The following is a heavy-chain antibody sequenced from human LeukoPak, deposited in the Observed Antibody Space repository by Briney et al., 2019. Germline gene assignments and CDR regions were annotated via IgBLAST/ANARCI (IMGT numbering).Heavy chain of an antibody. V-gene: IGHV1-2*02. Sequence: GASVKVSCKASGYTFTSYGISWVRQAPGQGLEWMGWINPNSGGTNYAQKFQGRVTMTRDTSISTAYMELSRLRSDDTAVYYCARDKADIIDYWGQGTLVTVSS. J-gene: IGHJ4*02. D-gene: IGHD2-15*01. CDR1: GYTFTSYG. CDR3: ARDKADIIDY. CDR2: INPNSGGT.